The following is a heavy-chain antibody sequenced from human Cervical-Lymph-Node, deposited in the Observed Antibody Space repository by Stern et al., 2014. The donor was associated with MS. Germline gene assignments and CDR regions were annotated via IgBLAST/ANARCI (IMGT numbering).Heavy chain of an antibody. Sequence: QVQLVQSGPGLVKPSETLSLTCTVSGGSISSSSYYWGWIRQPPGKGLEWIGSIYYSGSTSYNPSLKSRVTISVDQSKNTFSLKRSSVTAADTAVYYCARIAVAGGNYFDYWGQGTLVTVSS. CDR2: IYYSGST. D-gene: IGHD6-19*01. CDR1: GGSISSSSYY. CDR3: ARIAVAGGNYFDY. V-gene: IGHV4-39*01. J-gene: IGHJ4*02.